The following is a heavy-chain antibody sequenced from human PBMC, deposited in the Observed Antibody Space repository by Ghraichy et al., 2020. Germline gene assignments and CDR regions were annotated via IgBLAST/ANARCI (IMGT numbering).Heavy chain of an antibody. Sequence: GGSLRLSCATSGFTFRNYAMSWVRQAPGKGLEWVSAINAGGDNTYYTDSVKGRFIISRDTSKDTLYLRILRPRAEDTAVYFCVKFTLGTLGYCRETGCHGNAPYYFDSWGQGTLVTVSS. CDR2: INAGGDNT. CDR3: VKFTLGTLGYCRETGCHGNAPYYFDS. V-gene: IGHV3-23*01. CDR1: GFTFRNYA. D-gene: IGHD2-15*01. J-gene: IGHJ4*02.